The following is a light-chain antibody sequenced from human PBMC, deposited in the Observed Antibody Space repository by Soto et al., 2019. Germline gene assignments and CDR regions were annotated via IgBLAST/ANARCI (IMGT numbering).Light chain of an antibody. CDR3: LQDYNYPIT. CDR2: AAS. J-gene: IGKJ5*01. CDR1: QGIRND. V-gene: IGKV1-6*01. Sequence: IPLTQSPSSLSASVGDRITITCRASQGIRNDLGWYQQKAGKAPKVLIHAASSLQSGVPPRFSGSGSGTDFTLTISSLQPEDFATYYCLQDYNYPITFGQGTRLEIK.